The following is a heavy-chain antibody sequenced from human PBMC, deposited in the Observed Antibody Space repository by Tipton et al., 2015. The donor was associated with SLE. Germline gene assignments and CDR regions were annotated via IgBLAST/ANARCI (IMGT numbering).Heavy chain of an antibody. V-gene: IGHV4-31*03. J-gene: IGHJ3*01. D-gene: IGHD4-23*01. Sequence: TLSLTCTVSGDSISSGGYYWTWIRQRPGTGPEWIGTVYFNVRMYYNPSLKSRMTMSLDTSKNQLSLKLSSMTAADTAVYFCARAGGNSLALHVWGQGTMVTVSS. CDR3: ARAGGNSLALHV. CDR1: GDSISSGGYY. CDR2: VYFNVRM.